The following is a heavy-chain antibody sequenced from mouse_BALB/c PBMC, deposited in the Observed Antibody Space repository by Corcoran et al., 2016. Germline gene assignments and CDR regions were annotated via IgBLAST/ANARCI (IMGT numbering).Heavy chain of an antibody. CDR1: GYTFSRYW. J-gene: IGHJ4*01. CDR2: ILPGSGST. V-gene: IGHV1-9*01. D-gene: IGHD1-1*01. Sequence: QVQLQHTRAELMQPGASEKISCKATGYTFSRYWIEWVKQRHGHGREWIGEILPGSGSTNYNEKFKGKATFTADTSSNTANMQLSSLTSEDSAVYYCARATLHYAFYYWGQGTSVTVSS. CDR3: ARATLHYAFYY.